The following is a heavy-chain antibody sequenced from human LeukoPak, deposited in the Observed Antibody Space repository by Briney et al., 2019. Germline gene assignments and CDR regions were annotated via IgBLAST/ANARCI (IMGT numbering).Heavy chain of an antibody. D-gene: IGHD6-13*01. Sequence: GASVKVSCKTSGYPFTGYFMNWVRQAPGQGLEWMGWINPNSGGTNYAQKFQGRVTMTRDTSINTVYMELRRLRSDDTAVYYCARDSGSNWVYQIDNWGQGTLVTVSS. CDR3: ARDSGSNWVYQIDN. CDR2: INPNSGGT. J-gene: IGHJ4*02. V-gene: IGHV1-2*02. CDR1: GYPFTGYF.